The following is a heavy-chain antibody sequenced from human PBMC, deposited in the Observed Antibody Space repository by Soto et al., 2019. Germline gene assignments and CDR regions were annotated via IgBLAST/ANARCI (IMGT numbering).Heavy chain of an antibody. CDR3: ARDPPPPDY. Sequence: QVQLVQSGAEVKKPGASVKVSCKASGYTFASYAISWMRQAPGQGLEWMGWISAYNGNTNYAQKLQGRVTMTPDTPTSTAYLGLRSLRFDDTAVYYCARDPPPPDYWGQGTLVTVSS. V-gene: IGHV1-18*01. J-gene: IGHJ4*02. CDR1: GYTFASYA. CDR2: ISAYNGNT.